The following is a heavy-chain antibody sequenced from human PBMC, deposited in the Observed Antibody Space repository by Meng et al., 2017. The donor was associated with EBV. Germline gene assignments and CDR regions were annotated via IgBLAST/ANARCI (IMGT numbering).Heavy chain of an antibody. CDR1: GASVSGGTFH. CDR2: IYDGGTT. J-gene: IGHJ4*02. D-gene: IGHD2-2*01. CDR3: AKSSSSTPGVVDS. Sequence: QVQLQESGPGLVKPSETLSLTCPVSGASVSGGTFHWSWIRQPPGKELQWIGYIYDGGTTIYNPSLKSRVTIFLDTSRNQFSLGLRSVTTADTAVYYCAKSSSSTPGVVDSWGQGTLVTVSS. V-gene: IGHV4-61*01.